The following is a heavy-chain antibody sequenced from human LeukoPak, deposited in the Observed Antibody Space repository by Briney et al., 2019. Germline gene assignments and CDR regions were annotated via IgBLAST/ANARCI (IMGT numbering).Heavy chain of an antibody. J-gene: IGHJ6*03. V-gene: IGHV4-61*02. Sequence: SETLSLTCTVSGGSISSGSDYWSWIRQPAGKGLEWIGRIYFRGSTNYNPSLKSRVTISIDTSKNQFSLKLSSVTAADTAVYYCARGPMTTYSPLNYYMDVWGKGTTVTVSS. CDR3: ARGPMTTYSPLNYYMDV. CDR1: GGSISSGSDY. D-gene: IGHD4-17*01. CDR2: IYFRGST.